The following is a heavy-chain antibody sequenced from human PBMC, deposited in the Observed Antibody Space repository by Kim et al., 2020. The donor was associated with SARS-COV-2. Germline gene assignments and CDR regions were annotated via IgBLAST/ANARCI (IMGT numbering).Heavy chain of an antibody. Sequence: GGSLRLSCTASGFTFGDYAMSWFRQAPGKGLEWVGFIRSKAYGGTTEYAASVKGRFTISRDDSKSIAFLQMNSLKTEDTAVYYCTRGTVTTTFDYWGQGTLVTVSS. D-gene: IGHD4-17*01. CDR2: IRSKAYGGTT. CDR1: GFTFGDYA. V-gene: IGHV3-49*03. J-gene: IGHJ4*02. CDR3: TRGTVTTTFDY.